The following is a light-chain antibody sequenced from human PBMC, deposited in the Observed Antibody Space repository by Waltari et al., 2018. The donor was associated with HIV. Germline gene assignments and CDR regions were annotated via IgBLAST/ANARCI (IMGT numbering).Light chain of an antibody. V-gene: IGLV1-40*01. J-gene: IGLJ2*01. CDR1: SSNIGAGSD. Sequence: HSLLTQPPSVSGAPGPRVTIPCTGSSSNIGAGSDVHWYQKYPGTAPKLLIFNNINRPSGVPDRFSASKSVTSASLVITGLQPEDEADYYCQSYDRSLTWVFGGGTSLTVL. CDR2: NNI. CDR3: QSYDRSLTWV.